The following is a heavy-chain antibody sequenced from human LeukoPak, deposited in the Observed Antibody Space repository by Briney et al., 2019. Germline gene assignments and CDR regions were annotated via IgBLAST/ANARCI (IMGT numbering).Heavy chain of an antibody. CDR2: IRGDGGS. D-gene: IGHD3-10*01. J-gene: IGHJ4*02. CDR1: GFTFSSYA. V-gene: IGHV3-23*01. Sequence: PGGSLRLSCAASGFTFSSYAMSWVRQPPGKGLEWVSGIRGDGGSYYAASVKGRFTISRDNSKNTVSLQLNSLKVEDTALYYCAKGRFTQSIFDGWGQGTLVTVSS. CDR3: AKGRFTQSIFDG.